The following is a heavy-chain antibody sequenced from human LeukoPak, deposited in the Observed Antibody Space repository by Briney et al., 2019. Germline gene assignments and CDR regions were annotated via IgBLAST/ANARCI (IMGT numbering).Heavy chain of an antibody. CDR2: IYYTGGT. V-gene: IGHV4-59*01. Sequence: SETLSLTCPVSGDSISTYYWSWVRQPPGKGLEWIGYIYYTGGTNFNPSIKGRVTISVDTSKNQFSLKLTSVTAADTAVYYCAGKKGTMVFFDYWGQGTLVTVSS. CDR3: AGKKGTMVFFDY. CDR1: GDSISTYY. D-gene: IGHD4/OR15-4a*01. J-gene: IGHJ4*02.